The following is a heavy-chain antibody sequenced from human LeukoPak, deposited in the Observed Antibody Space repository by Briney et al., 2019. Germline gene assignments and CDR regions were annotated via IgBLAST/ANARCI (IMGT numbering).Heavy chain of an antibody. CDR3: AKGHTAMVASFDY. J-gene: IGHJ4*02. D-gene: IGHD5-18*01. V-gene: IGHV1-69*13. CDR2: IIPIFGTA. Sequence: EASVKVSCKASGGTFSSYAISWVRQAPGQGLEWMGGIIPIFGTANYAQKFQGRVTITADESTSTAYMELSSLRSEDTAVYYCAKGHTAMVASFDYWGQGTLVTVSS. CDR1: GGTFSSYA.